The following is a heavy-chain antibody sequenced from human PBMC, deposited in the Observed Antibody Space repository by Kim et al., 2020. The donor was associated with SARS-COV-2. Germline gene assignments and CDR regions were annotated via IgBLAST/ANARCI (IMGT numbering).Heavy chain of an antibody. CDR3: ARVIAVAGPSPFDP. CDR2: IIPIFGTA. V-gene: IGHV1-69*13. J-gene: IGHJ5*02. Sequence: SVKVSCKASGGTFSSYAISWVRQAPGQGLEWMGGIIPIFGTANYAQKFQGRVTITADESTSTAYMELSSLRSEDTAVYYCARVIAVAGPSPFDPWGQGTLVTVSS. D-gene: IGHD6-19*01. CDR1: GGTFSSYA.